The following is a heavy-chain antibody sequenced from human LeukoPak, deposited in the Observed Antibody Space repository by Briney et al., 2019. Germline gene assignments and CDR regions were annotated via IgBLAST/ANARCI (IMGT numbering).Heavy chain of an antibody. CDR1: GFTFSSYA. D-gene: IGHD1-26*01. CDR2: ISGSGGST. V-gene: IGHV3-23*01. CDR3: AKDSGYSGGSYYFDY. J-gene: IGHJ4*02. Sequence: GGSLRLSCAASGFTFSSYAMSWVRQAPGKGLEWVSAISGSGGSTYYADSVKGRFTISRDNSKNTLYLQMNSLRAEDTAVYYCAKDSGYSGGSYYFDYWGQGTLVTVSS.